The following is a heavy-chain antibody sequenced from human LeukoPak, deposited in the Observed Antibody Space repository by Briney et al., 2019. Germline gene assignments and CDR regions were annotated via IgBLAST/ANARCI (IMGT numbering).Heavy chain of an antibody. V-gene: IGHV1-18*04. D-gene: IGHD6-13*01. CDR1: GYTLTSYG. J-gene: IGHJ1*01. CDR2: ISAYNGNT. Sequence: ASVKVSCKASGYTLTSYGISWVRQAPGQGLEWMGWISAYNGNTNYAQKLQGRVTMTTDTSTSTAYMELRSLRSDDTAVYYCARWDCSWDAEYFQHWGQGTLVTVSS. CDR3: ARWDCSWDAEYFQH.